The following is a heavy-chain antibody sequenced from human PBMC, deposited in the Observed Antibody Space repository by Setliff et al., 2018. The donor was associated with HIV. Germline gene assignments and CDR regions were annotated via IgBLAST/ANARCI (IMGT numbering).Heavy chain of an antibody. D-gene: IGHD4-17*01. V-gene: IGHV1-18*01. CDR3: ARHMTTVVTHYWYFDL. Sequence: VASVKVSCKASGYTFTSYGISWVRQAPGQGLEWMGWISAYNGNTNYAQKLQGRVTMTTDTSTSTAYMELRSLRSDDTAVYYCARHMTTVVTHYWYFDLWGRGTLGTVS. J-gene: IGHJ2*01. CDR1: GYTFTSYG. CDR2: ISAYNGNT.